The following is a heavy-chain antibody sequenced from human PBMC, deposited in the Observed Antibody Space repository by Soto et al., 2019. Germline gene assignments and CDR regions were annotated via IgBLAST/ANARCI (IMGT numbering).Heavy chain of an antibody. D-gene: IGHD3-16*01. Sequence: QVQLQESGPGLVKPSETLSLTCTVSGGSISSYYWSWIRQPPGKGLEWIGYIYYSGSTNYNPSLXGXVXIPXDTSKNQFSLKLSSVTAADTAVYYCARRYGGNFDYWGQGTLVTVSS. CDR2: IYYSGST. V-gene: IGHV4-59*01. CDR1: GGSISSYY. CDR3: ARRYGGNFDY. J-gene: IGHJ4*02.